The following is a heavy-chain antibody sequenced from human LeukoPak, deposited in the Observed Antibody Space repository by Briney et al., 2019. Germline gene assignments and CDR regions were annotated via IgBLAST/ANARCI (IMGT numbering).Heavy chain of an antibody. Sequence: GGSLRLSCAASGFTFSNYAMSWVRQAPGKGLEWVSSMSGGGGSTYYADSVKGRFTISRDNSKNTLYLQMNNLRAEDTALYYCAKDARRTSGWYFFDYCGQGTLVTVSS. D-gene: IGHD6-19*01. CDR2: MSGGGGST. CDR1: GFTFSNYA. V-gene: IGHV3-23*01. J-gene: IGHJ4*02. CDR3: AKDARRTSGWYFFDY.